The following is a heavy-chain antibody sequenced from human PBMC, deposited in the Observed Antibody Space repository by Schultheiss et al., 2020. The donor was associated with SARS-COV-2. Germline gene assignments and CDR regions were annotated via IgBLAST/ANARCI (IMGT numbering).Heavy chain of an antibody. D-gene: IGHD2-2*01. V-gene: IGHV3-7*05. CDR3: ARDLPYCSSTSCFDAFDI. Sequence: GESLKISCAASGFTFSSYWMSWVRQAPGKGLEWVANIKQDGSEKYYVDSVKGRFTISRDNAKNSLYLQMNSLRAEDTAVYYCARDLPYCSSTSCFDAFDIWGQGTMVTVSS. CDR1: GFTFSSYW. J-gene: IGHJ3*02. CDR2: IKQDGSEK.